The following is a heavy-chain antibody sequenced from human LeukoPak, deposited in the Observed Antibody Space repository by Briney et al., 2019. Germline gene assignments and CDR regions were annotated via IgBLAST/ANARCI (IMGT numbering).Heavy chain of an antibody. D-gene: IGHD1-14*01. CDR3: ARTTDYYYYYGMDV. CDR1: GGSISSYY. Sequence: SETLSLTCTVSGGSISSYYWSWIRLPPGKGLEWIGYIYDTGSTIYNPSLKSRVTISVDSSKNQFSLKLRSVTAADTAVYYCARTTDYYYYYGMDVWGQGTTVTVSS. V-gene: IGHV4-59*01. J-gene: IGHJ6*02. CDR2: IYDTGST.